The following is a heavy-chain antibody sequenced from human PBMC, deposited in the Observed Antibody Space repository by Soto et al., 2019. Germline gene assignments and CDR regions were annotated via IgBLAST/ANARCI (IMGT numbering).Heavy chain of an antibody. Sequence: WSLRLSCTASGFTVSDYSVNWVRQAPGKGLEWISYVSTTGDLILYADSVRGRFTIARDIAKNSLYLQMDSLRDEDSAVYYCATWAIAVGGEGVWGQGTLVTVSS. CDR1: GFTVSDYS. CDR3: ATWAIAVGGEGV. D-gene: IGHD2-21*01. J-gene: IGHJ4*02. CDR2: VSTTGDLI. V-gene: IGHV3-48*02.